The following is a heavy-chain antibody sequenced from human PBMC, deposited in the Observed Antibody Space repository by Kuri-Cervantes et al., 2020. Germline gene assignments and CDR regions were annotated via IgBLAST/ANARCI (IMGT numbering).Heavy chain of an antibody. CDR1: GFTFSSYT. V-gene: IGHV3-21*03. D-gene: IGHD7-27*01. Sequence: GESLKISCAASGFTFSSYTMNWVRQAPGKGLEWVSSIGSSTRYIYYADSVKGRFTTSRDNAKNSLYLQMNSLRAEDTAVYYCARDQSNWGSLSAFDIWGQGTMVTVSS. J-gene: IGHJ3*02. CDR3: ARDQSNWGSLSAFDI. CDR2: IGSSTRYI.